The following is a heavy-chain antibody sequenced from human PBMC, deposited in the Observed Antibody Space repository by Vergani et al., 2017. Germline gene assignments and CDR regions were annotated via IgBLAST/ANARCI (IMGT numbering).Heavy chain of an antibody. J-gene: IGHJ3*02. Sequence: QVQLPQWGAGLLKPSETLSLTCAVYGGSFSGYYWSWIRQPPGKGLEWIGEINHSGSTNYNPSLKSRVTISVDTSKNQFSLKLSSVTAADTAVYYCARETLFDAFDIWGQGTMVTVSS. D-gene: IGHD2-21*01. CDR1: GGSFSGYY. CDR2: INHSGST. V-gene: IGHV4-34*01. CDR3: ARETLFDAFDI.